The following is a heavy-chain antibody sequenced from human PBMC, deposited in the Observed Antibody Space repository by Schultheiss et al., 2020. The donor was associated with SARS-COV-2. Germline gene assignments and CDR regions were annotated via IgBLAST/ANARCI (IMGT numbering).Heavy chain of an antibody. CDR1: GFTFSSYG. Sequence: GGSLRLSCAASGFTFSSYGMHWVRQAPGKGLEWVAVISYDGSNKYYADSVKGRFTISRDNSKNTLYLQMNSLRAEDTAVYYCARGYSSAWWYYFDHWGQGTLVTVSS. V-gene: IGHV3-30*03. CDR2: ISYDGSNK. D-gene: IGHD6-19*01. CDR3: ARGYSSAWWYYFDH. J-gene: IGHJ4*02.